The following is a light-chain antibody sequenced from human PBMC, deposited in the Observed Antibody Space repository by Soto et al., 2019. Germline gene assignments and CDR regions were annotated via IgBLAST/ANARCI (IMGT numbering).Light chain of an antibody. Sequence: QSVLTQPASVSGSPGQSITISCTGSSSDVGSYNLVSWYQQHPGKAPKLMIYEGNKRPSGVSNSFSGSKSGNTASLTISELQAEDEADYYCCSYAGSSTPYVFGTGTKVTVL. J-gene: IGLJ1*01. V-gene: IGLV2-23*01. CDR1: SSDVGSYNL. CDR3: CSYAGSSTPYV. CDR2: EGN.